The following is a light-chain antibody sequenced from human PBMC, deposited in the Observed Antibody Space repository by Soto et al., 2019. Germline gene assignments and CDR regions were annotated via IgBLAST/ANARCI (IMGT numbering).Light chain of an antibody. CDR3: QQYGSSPWT. CDR1: QSVSNSY. CDR2: GAS. Sequence: EVVLTQSPGTLSLSPGERATFSCRASQSVSNSYLAWYQQKPGQAPRLLINGASSRATDIPDRFSGSGSGTDFTLTISRLEPEDFALYYCQQYGSSPWTFGQGTKV. V-gene: IGKV3-20*01. J-gene: IGKJ1*01.